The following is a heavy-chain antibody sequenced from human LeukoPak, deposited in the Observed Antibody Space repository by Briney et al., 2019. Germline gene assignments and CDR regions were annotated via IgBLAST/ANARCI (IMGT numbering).Heavy chain of an antibody. CDR2: IYYSGST. D-gene: IGHD6-19*01. Sequence: SETLSLTCTVSGGSISSSSYYWGWIRQPPGKGLEWIGSIYYSGSTYYNPSLKSRVTISVDTSKNQFSLKLSSVTAADTAVYYCASLSSGWYYYYYGMDVWGRGTTVTVSS. V-gene: IGHV4-39*01. J-gene: IGHJ6*02. CDR1: GGSISSSSYY. CDR3: ASLSSGWYYYYYGMDV.